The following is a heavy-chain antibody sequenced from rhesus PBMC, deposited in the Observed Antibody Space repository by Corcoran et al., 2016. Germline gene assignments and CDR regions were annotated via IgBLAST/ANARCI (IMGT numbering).Heavy chain of an antibody. D-gene: IGHD3-9*01. V-gene: IGHV4-173*01. CDR3: ARDPYDEDEYGYYDY. CDR1: GGSISSNY. Sequence: QLQLQESGPGLVKPSETLSLTCAVSGGSISSNYWSWIRQPPGKGLEWIGSIFGNGGRTDYNPSLKRRGTISTDTSKNQLSLKRSAVTAADTAVYYCARDPYDEDEYGYYDYWGQGVLVTVSS. CDR2: IFGNGGRT. J-gene: IGHJ4*01.